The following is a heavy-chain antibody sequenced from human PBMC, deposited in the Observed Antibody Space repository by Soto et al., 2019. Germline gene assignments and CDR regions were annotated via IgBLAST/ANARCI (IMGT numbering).Heavy chain of an antibody. J-gene: IGHJ6*02. V-gene: IGHV3-9*01. D-gene: IGHD3-10*01. CDR2: ISWNSGSI. CDR1: GFTFDDYA. Sequence: GGCLRLSCAASGFTFDDYAMHWVRQAPGKGLEWVSGISWNSGSIGYADSVKGRFTISRDNAKNSLYLQMNSLRAEDTALYYCAKDYRVRGVISYYGMDVWGQGTTVTVSS. CDR3: AKDYRVRGVISYYGMDV.